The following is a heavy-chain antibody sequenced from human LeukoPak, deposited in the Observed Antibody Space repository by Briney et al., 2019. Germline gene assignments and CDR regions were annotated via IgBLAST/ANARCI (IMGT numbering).Heavy chain of an antibody. CDR2: ISYDGSNK. V-gene: IGHV3-30*04. CDR1: GFTFSSYA. J-gene: IGHJ6*03. Sequence: GGSLRLSCAASGFTFSSYAMHWVRQAPGKGLEWVAVISYDGSNKYYADSVKGRFTISRDNSKNTLYLQMNSLRAEDTAVYYCARAKNYYYYMDVWGKGTTVTVSS. CDR3: ARAKNYYYYMDV.